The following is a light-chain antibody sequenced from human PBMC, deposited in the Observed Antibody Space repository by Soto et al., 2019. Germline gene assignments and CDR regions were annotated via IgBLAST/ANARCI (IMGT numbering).Light chain of an antibody. Sequence: IRITQSPSSLSASTGDRVTITWLASQTISSWLAWYQQKPGKAPKLLIYKASTLKSGVPSRFSGSGSGTEFTLTISSLQPDDFATYYCQHYNSYSEAFGQGTKVDI. CDR2: KAS. CDR1: QTISSW. J-gene: IGKJ1*01. CDR3: QHYNSYSEA. V-gene: IGKV1-5*03.